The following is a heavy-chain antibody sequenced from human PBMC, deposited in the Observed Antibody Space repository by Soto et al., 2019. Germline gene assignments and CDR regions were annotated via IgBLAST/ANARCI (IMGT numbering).Heavy chain of an antibody. V-gene: IGHV4-4*02. J-gene: IGHJ4*02. D-gene: IGHD3-16*01. Sequence: SETLSLTCAVSGGSISSSNWWSWVRQPPGKGLEWIGEIYHSGSTNYNPSLKSRVTISVDKSKNQFSLKLSSVTAADTAVYYCAHIRGRDGYNGYWGQGTLVTVYS. CDR3: AHIRGRDGYNGY. CDR1: GGSISSSNW. CDR2: IYHSGST.